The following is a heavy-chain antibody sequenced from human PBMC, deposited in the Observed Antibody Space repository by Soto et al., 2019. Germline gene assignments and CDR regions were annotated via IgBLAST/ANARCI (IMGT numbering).Heavy chain of an antibody. CDR1: GFSSSDYW. CDR3: MRDPSSGAFDI. D-gene: IGHD3-10*01. Sequence: ELQLVQSGGGLAQPGGSLRLSCIASGFSSSDYWMAWNRQVPGKGLELVAAINGDGSDRGYLESVEGRFTISRDNANNSVFLHLNTLTAEDTAVHFCMRDPSSGAFDIWGQGTMVTVSS. CDR2: INGDGSDR. V-gene: IGHV3-7*01. J-gene: IGHJ3*02.